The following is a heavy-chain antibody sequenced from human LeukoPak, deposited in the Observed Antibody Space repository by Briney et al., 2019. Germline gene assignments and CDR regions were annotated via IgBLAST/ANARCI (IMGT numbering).Heavy chain of an antibody. J-gene: IGHJ1*01. CDR3: AGAAITMMLEYFQH. V-gene: IGHV3-21*01. Sequence: GGSPRLSCAASGFTFSSYSMNWVRQAPGKGLEWVSSISSSSSYIYYADSVKGRFTISRDNAKNSLYLQMNSLRAEDTAVYYCAGAAITMMLEYFQHWGQGTLVTVSS. CDR2: ISSSSSYI. D-gene: IGHD3-22*01. CDR1: GFTFSSYS.